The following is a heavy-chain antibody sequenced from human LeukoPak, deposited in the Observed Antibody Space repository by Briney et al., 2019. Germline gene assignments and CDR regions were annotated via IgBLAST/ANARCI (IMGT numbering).Heavy chain of an antibody. D-gene: IGHD7-27*01. Sequence: ASVKVSCKASGFTFTGHYMHWVRQAPGQGLEWMGWIHAGRGDTNYAQKFQGRFTMTRDTSINTLFMELSSLRSDDTAVYYCASDENWGPDYWGQGTQVTVSS. CDR2: IHAGRGDT. CDR3: ASDENWGPDY. CDR1: GFTFTGHY. J-gene: IGHJ4*02. V-gene: IGHV1-2*02.